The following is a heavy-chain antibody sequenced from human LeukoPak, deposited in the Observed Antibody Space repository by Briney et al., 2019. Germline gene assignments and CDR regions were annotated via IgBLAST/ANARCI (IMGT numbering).Heavy chain of an antibody. D-gene: IGHD6-19*01. CDR1: GFTFTNYA. J-gene: IGHJ4*02. CDR3: AKDIGGAVAGKPYYFDY. V-gene: IGHV3-23*01. CDR2: ISAGSDET. Sequence: GGSLRLSCAASGFTFTNYAMTWVRQAPGKGLEWVSTISAGSDETFHADSVKGRFTISRDNSKNTLYLQMNSLRAEDTAVYYCAKDIGGAVAGKPYYFDYWGQGTLVTVSS.